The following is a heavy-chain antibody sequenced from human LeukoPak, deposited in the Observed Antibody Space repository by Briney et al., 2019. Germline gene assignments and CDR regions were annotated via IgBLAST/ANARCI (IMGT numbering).Heavy chain of an antibody. CDR1: GGSISSGDYY. Sequence: SETLSLTCTVSGGSISSGDYYWSWIRQPPGKGLEWIVYIYYSGSTYYNPSLKSRVTISVDTSKNQFSLKLSSVTAADTAVYYCARGSVVGATRSSYAFDIWGQGTMVTVSS. D-gene: IGHD1-26*01. J-gene: IGHJ3*02. CDR3: ARGSVVGATRSSYAFDI. V-gene: IGHV4-30-4*01. CDR2: IYYSGST.